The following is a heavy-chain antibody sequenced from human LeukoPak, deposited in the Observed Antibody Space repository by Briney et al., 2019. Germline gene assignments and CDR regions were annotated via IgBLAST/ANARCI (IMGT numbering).Heavy chain of an antibody. CDR2: IFPGDSDT. Sequence: GASLQISCKASGDSFTTNWIGWVRQLPGKGLESMGIIFPGDSDTRYTPAFQGQVTISADKSISTAYLQWKSLKASDTAVYYCARLECSSTTCPFAYWGQGALVTVSS. CDR3: ARLECSSTTCPFAY. V-gene: IGHV5-51*01. D-gene: IGHD2-2*01. CDR1: GDSFTTNW. J-gene: IGHJ4*02.